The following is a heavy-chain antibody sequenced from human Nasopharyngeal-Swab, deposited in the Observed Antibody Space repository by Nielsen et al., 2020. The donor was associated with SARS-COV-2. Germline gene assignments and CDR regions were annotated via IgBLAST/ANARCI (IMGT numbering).Heavy chain of an antibody. CDR3: ARDRGDGYNLYYFDY. CDR2: ISYDGSNK. CDR1: GFTFSSYG. V-gene: IGHV3-30*03. Sequence: GGSLRLSCGASGFTFSSYGMHWVRQAPGKGLEWVAVISYDGSNKYYADSVKGRFTISRDNSKNTLYLQMNSLRAEDTAVYYCARDRGDGYNLYYFDYWGQGTLVTVSS. J-gene: IGHJ4*02. D-gene: IGHD5-24*01.